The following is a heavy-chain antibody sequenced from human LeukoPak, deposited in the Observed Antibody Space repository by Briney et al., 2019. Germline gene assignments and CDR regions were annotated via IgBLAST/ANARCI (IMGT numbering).Heavy chain of an antibody. CDR2: IYYSGTT. D-gene: IGHD4-17*01. Sequence: SETLSLTCTVSGGSISNYYWNWIRQPPGKGLELIGYIYYSGTTNYNPSLKSRVSMSVDTSKNQFSLKLSSVTAADTAVYYCARAGVLETTVTTDAFDIWGQGTMVTVSS. V-gene: IGHV4-59*08. CDR1: GGSISNYY. CDR3: ARAGVLETTVTTDAFDI. J-gene: IGHJ3*02.